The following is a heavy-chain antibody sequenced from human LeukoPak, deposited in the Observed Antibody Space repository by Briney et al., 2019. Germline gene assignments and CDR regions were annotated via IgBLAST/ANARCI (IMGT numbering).Heavy chain of an antibody. D-gene: IGHD2-15*01. V-gene: IGHV4-38-2*02. CDR1: GYSISSGYY. Sequence: SETLSLTCTVSGYSISSGYYWGWIRQPPGKGLEWIGSIYHSGSTYYNPSLKSRVTISVDTSKNQFSLKLSSVTAADTAVYYCAGHLLRRGPFDYWGQGTLVTVSS. CDR2: IYHSGST. CDR3: AGHLLRRGPFDY. J-gene: IGHJ4*02.